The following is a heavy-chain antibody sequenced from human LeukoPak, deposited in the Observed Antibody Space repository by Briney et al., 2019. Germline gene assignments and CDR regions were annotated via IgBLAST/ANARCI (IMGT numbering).Heavy chain of an antibody. CDR1: GFTFSRHS. CDR2: ISSSSSYI. CDR3: ASSYSSDWYSRWIDY. V-gene: IGHV3-21*01. J-gene: IGHJ4*02. D-gene: IGHD6-19*01. Sequence: PGGSLRLSCAASGFTFSRHSINWVRQAPGKGLEWVSSISSSSSYIYYADSVKGRFTISRDNAKNSLYLQMNSLRAEDTAVYYCASSYSSDWYSRWIDYWGQGTLVTVSS.